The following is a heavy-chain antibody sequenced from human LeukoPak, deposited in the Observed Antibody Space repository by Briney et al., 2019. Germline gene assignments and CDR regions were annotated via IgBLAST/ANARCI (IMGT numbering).Heavy chain of an antibody. CDR1: GFTFSSYW. CDR3: TIWGLVGATAYYFDY. J-gene: IGHJ4*02. V-gene: IGHV3-7*01. Sequence: GGSLRLSCAASGFTFSSYWMSWVRQAPGKGLEWVANIKQDGSEKYYVDSVKGRFTISRDNAENSLYLQMNSLRAEDTAVYYCTIWGLVGATAYYFDYWGQGTLVTVSS. CDR2: IKQDGSEK. D-gene: IGHD1-26*01.